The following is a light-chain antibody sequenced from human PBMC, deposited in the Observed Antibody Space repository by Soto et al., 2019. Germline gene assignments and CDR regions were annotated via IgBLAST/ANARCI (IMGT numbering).Light chain of an antibody. J-gene: IGKJ1*01. Sequence: EVVMTQSPATLSVSPGKRAILSCWASQSVGTNLAWYQQKPGQPPRLLIYDASSRATGIPDTFSGSGSGTDFTLTISRLEPEDFAVYYCQHYNNWPPWTFGQGTKVDIK. CDR1: QSVGTN. CDR2: DAS. CDR3: QHYNNWPPWT. V-gene: IGKV3D-15*01.